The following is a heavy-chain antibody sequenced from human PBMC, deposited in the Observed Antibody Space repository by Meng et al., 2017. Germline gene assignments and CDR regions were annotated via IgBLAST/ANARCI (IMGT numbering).Heavy chain of an antibody. J-gene: IGHJ5*02. CDR3: ARSLTVTTVWFDP. CDR2: IYYSGST. CDR1: GGSISSGGYY. D-gene: IGHD4-17*01. Sequence: VQLQESGPGLVKPSHLLSLTCTVSGGSISSGGYYWSWIRQHPGKGLEWIGYIYYSGSTYYNPSLKSRVTISEDTSKNQFSLKLSSVTAADTAVYYCARSLTVTTVWFDPWGQGTLVTVSS. V-gene: IGHV4-31*03.